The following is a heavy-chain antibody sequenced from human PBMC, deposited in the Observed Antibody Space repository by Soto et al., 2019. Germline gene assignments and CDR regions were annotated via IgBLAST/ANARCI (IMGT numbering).Heavy chain of an antibody. Sequence: SETLSLTCTVSGGSISSSSYYWGWIRQPPGKGLEWIGSIYYSGSTYYNPSLKSRVTISVDTSKNQFSLKLSSVTAADTAVYYCARWLQYNDYWGQGTLVTVSS. CDR3: ARWLQYNDY. J-gene: IGHJ4*02. D-gene: IGHD5-12*01. V-gene: IGHV4-39*01. CDR2: IYYSGST. CDR1: GGSISSSSYY.